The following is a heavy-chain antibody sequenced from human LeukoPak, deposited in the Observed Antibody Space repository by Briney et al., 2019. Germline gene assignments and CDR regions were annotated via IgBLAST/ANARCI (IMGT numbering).Heavy chain of an antibody. D-gene: IGHD6-13*01. V-gene: IGHV3-7*01. J-gene: IGHJ4*02. CDR3: SRVGPGGAGAFDY. CDR2: VKQDGSEK. Sequence: GESLKISCAASGFIFTNDWMSWVRQAPGKGLEWVANVKQDGSEKDYVDSVKGRFTISRDNAKNLLYLQMNSLRTEDTAVYYCSRVGPGGAGAFDYWGQGTLVTVSS. CDR1: GFIFTNDW.